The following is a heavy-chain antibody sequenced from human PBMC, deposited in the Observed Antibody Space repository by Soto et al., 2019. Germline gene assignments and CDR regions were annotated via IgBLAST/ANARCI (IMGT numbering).Heavy chain of an antibody. Sequence: GGSLRLSCAASGFTFSSYGISWIRLSPGKGLEWVSVISGGGDTTYYTPSVKGRFTISRDDFRNTLYLQMNSLRAEDTAIYYCAKLRDFVVLPAGILDYWGPGTLVTVSS. CDR1: GFTFSSYG. J-gene: IGHJ4*02. CDR2: ISGGGDTT. V-gene: IGHV3-23*01. D-gene: IGHD2-8*01. CDR3: AKLRDFVVLPAGILDY.